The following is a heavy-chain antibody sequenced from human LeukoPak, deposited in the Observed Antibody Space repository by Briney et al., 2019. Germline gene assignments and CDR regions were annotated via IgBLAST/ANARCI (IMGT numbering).Heavy chain of an antibody. J-gene: IGHJ3*02. CDR2: IDDSGST. Sequence: SETLSLTCTVSGGSISSYYWSWLRQPPGKGLEWIAYIDDSGSTSYNPSLKSRVSISIDTPKNQFSLNLKSVTAADTAVYYCARGDYHAFDIWGQGTMVTVSS. V-gene: IGHV4-59*12. D-gene: IGHD3-16*01. CDR3: ARGDYHAFDI. CDR1: GGSISSYY.